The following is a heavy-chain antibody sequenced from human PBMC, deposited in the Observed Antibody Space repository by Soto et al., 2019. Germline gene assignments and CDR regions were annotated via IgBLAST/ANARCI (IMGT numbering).Heavy chain of an antibody. CDR2: ISGSGGST. V-gene: IGHV3-23*01. D-gene: IGHD3-16*01. Sequence: GGSLRLSCAATGFTFSSYAMSWVRQAPGKGLEWVSAISGSGGSTYYADSVKGRFTISRDNSKNTLYLQMNSLRAEDTAVYYCAKDSKEEYYDYVWGSYPLDYWGQGTLVTVFS. CDR1: GFTFSSYA. J-gene: IGHJ4*02. CDR3: AKDSKEEYYDYVWGSYPLDY.